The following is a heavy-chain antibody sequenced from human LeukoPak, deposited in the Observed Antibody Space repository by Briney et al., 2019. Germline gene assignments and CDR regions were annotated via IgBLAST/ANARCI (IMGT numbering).Heavy chain of an antibody. D-gene: IGHD2-2*01. CDR1: GYTFTGYY. J-gene: IGHJ3*02. Sequence: ASVKVSCKASGYTFTGYYMHWVRQAPGQGLEWMGWINPNSGGTNYAQKFQGRVTMTRDTSISTAYMELSRLRSDDTAVYYCARDRHYCSSTSCLDAFDIWGQGTMVTVSS. V-gene: IGHV1-2*02. CDR2: INPNSGGT. CDR3: ARDRHYCSSTSCLDAFDI.